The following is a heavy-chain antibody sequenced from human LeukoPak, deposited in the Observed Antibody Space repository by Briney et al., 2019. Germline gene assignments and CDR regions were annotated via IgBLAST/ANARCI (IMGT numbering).Heavy chain of an antibody. D-gene: IGHD6-13*01. V-gene: IGHV3-74*01. J-gene: IGHJ4*02. CDR3: ARDTVAPGTRYFDY. Sequence: GWSLRLSCAASGFTFSSYWMHWVRQAPGKGLVWVSRINSDGSSTSYADSVKGRFTISRDNAKNTLYLQMNSLRAEDTAVYYCARDTVAPGTRYFDYWGQGTLVTVSS. CDR2: INSDGSST. CDR1: GFTFSSYW.